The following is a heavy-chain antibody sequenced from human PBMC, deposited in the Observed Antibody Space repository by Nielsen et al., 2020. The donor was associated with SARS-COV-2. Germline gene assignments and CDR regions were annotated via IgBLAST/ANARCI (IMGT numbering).Heavy chain of an antibody. CDR1: GYTFTSYA. CDR2: INAGNGNT. V-gene: IGHV1-3*01. J-gene: IGHJ4*02. Sequence: ASVKVSCKASGYTFTSYAMHWVRQAPGQRLEWMGWINAGNGNTKYSQKFQGRVTMTRDTSIGTAHMELSSLRSDDTAVYYCTRETPSRYGDLIRYWGQGTQVTVSS. D-gene: IGHD4-17*01. CDR3: TRETPSRYGDLIRY.